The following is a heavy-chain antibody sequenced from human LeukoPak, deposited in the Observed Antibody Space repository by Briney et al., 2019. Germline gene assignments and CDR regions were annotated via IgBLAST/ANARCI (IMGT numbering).Heavy chain of an antibody. J-gene: IGHJ4*02. D-gene: IGHD1-26*01. CDR1: GGSFSGYY. Sequence: SETLSLTCAVYGGSFSGYYWSWIRQPPGKGLEWIGEINHSGSTNYNPSLKSRVTISVDTSKNQFSLKLSSVTAADTAVYYCARSFYSGSTFDYWGQGTQVTVSS. CDR3: ARSFYSGSTFDY. CDR2: INHSGST. V-gene: IGHV4-34*01.